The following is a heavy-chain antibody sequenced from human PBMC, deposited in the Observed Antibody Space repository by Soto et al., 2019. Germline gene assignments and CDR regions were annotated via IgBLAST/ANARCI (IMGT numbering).Heavy chain of an antibody. CDR2: IKSKTDGGTT. J-gene: IGHJ4*02. V-gene: IGHV3-15*01. CDR1: GFTFSNAW. D-gene: IGHD6-13*01. CDR3: TTDTSSSWYFYYFDY. Sequence: GGSLRLSCAASGFTFSNAWMSWVRQAPGKGLEWVGRIKSKTDGGTTDYAAPVKGRFTISRDDSKNTLYLQMNSLKTEDTAVYYCTTDTSSSWYFYYFDYWGQGTLVTVSS.